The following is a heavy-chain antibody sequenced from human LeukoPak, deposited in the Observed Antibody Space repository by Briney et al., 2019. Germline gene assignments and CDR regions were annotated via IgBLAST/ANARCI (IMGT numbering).Heavy chain of an antibody. CDR1: GGSISSYY. CDR3: ARDLGYCSSTSCYLNWFDP. J-gene: IGHJ5*02. CDR2: IYYSGST. Sequence: SETLSLTCTVSGGSISSYYWSWIRQPPGKGLEWIGYIYYSGSTNYNPSLESRVTISVDTSKNQFSLKLSSVTAADTAVYYCARDLGYCSSTSCYLNWFDPWGQGTLVTVSS. D-gene: IGHD2-2*01. V-gene: IGHV4-59*01.